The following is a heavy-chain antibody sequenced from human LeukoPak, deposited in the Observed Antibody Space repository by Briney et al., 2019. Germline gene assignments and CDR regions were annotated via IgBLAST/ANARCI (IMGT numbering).Heavy chain of an antibody. CDR1: GFTFSSYA. Sequence: PGRSLRLSCAASGFTFSSYAMHWVRQAPGKGLEWVAVISYDGSNKYYADSVKGRFTISRDNSKNTLYLQMNSLRAEDTAVYYCGRELPSWELPAAKLYYYYGMDVWGQGTTVTVSS. CDR2: ISYDGSNK. D-gene: IGHD2-2*01. CDR3: GRELPSWELPAAKLYYYYGMDV. V-gene: IGHV3-30-3*01. J-gene: IGHJ6*02.